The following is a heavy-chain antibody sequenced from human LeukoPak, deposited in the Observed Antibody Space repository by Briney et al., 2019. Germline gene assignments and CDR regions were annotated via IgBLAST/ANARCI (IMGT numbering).Heavy chain of an antibody. CDR2: INPSDGST. CDR1: GYTFTTYY. J-gene: IGHJ4*02. D-gene: IGHD2-21*01. Sequence: VASVKVSCKASGYTFTTYYLHWLRQAPGQGLEWMAIINPSDGSTSNAQKFQGRVTVTMDTSTSTVNMELSSLGSEDTAVYYCVIAAFDYWGQGTLVTVSS. CDR3: VIAAFDY. V-gene: IGHV1-46*01.